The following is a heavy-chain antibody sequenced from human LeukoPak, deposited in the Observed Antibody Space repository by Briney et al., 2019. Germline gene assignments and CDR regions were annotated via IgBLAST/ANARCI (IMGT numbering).Heavy chain of an antibody. V-gene: IGHV3-23*01. D-gene: IGHD1-26*01. Sequence: GGSLPLPFAASGFTFSRYAMSWVRQAPGKELEWVSAISGSGGSTYYADSVKGRFTISRDNSKNTLYLQMNSLRAEDTAVYYCAKWEPGADFDYWGQGTLVTVSS. CDR2: ISGSGGST. CDR1: GFTFSRYA. J-gene: IGHJ4*02. CDR3: AKWEPGADFDY.